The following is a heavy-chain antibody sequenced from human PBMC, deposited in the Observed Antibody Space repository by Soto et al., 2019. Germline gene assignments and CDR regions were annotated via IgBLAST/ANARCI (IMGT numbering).Heavy chain of an antibody. CDR3: AKGGYYDSSGYFIFDP. D-gene: IGHD3-22*01. CDR2: ISGSGGST. Sequence: PGGSLRLSCAASGFTFSSYAMSWVRQAPGKGLEWVSAISGSGGSTYYAGSVKGRFTISRDNSKNTLYLQMNSLRAEDTAVYYCAKGGYYDSSGYFIFDPWGQGTLVTVSS. V-gene: IGHV3-23*01. J-gene: IGHJ5*02. CDR1: GFTFSSYA.